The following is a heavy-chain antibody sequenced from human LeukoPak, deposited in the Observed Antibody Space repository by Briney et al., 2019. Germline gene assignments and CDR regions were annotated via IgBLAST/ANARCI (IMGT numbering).Heavy chain of an antibody. D-gene: IGHD3-10*01. Sequence: PGGSLRLSCAASGFTFSYYAMTWVRQAPGKGLEWVSGISGSGGRTYYADSVKGRFTISRDNSKSTLSLQMNGLRADDTAIYYCAKVTYYFGSGTYHFPDYWGQGILVTVSS. CDR1: GFTFSYYA. V-gene: IGHV3-23*01. J-gene: IGHJ4*02. CDR3: AKVTYYFGSGTYHFPDY. CDR2: ISGSGGRT.